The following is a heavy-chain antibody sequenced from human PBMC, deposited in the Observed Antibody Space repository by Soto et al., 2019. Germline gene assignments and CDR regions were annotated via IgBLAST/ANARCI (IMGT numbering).Heavy chain of an antibody. V-gene: IGHV4-4*02. CDR2: IYETGRT. Sequence: QVQLRETGPGLVKPSGTLSLICSVSGGSLGTSNWWSWVRQSPGKGLQWIGDIYETGRTKYNPSLQSRLTFAVDASKTQFSLKLASVTAADTAVYYCARRKLRLLEWTHGPFDSWGQGNLVIVSS. CDR3: ARRKLRLLEWTHGPFDS. J-gene: IGHJ4*02. D-gene: IGHD3-3*01. CDR1: GGSLGTSNW.